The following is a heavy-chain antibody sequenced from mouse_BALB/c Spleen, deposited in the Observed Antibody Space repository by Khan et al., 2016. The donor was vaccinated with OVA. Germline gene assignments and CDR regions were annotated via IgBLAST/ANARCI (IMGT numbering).Heavy chain of an antibody. Sequence: EVKLMESGGDLVKPGGSLKLSCAASGFTFSTYGMSWVRQAPDKRLEWVATVSTGGSYTYYPDSVKGRFTISRDTAKNTLYLQMSGLRSEDTAMFYCTRLAYYYDSEGFAYWGQGTLVTVSA. CDR1: GFTFSTYG. CDR3: TRLAYYYDSEGFAY. CDR2: VSTGGSYT. V-gene: IGHV5-6*01. D-gene: IGHD1-1*01. J-gene: IGHJ3*01.